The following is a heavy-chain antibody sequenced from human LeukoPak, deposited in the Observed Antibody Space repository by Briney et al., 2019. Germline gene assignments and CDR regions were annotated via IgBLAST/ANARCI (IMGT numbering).Heavy chain of an antibody. Sequence: PSETLSLTCTVSGGSISSSSYYWGWIRQPPGKGLEWIGSIHYSGSTYYNPSLKSRVTISVDTSKNQFSLKLSSVTAADTAVYYCAREEAGVDAFDIWGQGTLVTVSS. CDR1: GGSISSSSYY. CDR3: AREEAGVDAFDI. CDR2: IHYSGST. D-gene: IGHD3-10*01. V-gene: IGHV4-39*07. J-gene: IGHJ3*02.